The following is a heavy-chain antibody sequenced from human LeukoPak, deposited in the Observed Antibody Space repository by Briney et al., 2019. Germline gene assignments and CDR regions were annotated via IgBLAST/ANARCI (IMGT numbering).Heavy chain of an antibody. CDR3: ARVNGDYVLNWYFDL. CDR2: IYHSGST. J-gene: IGHJ2*01. CDR1: GGSISSSNW. D-gene: IGHD4-17*01. Sequence: PSETLSLTCAVSGGSISSSNWWSWVRQPPGKGLEWIGEIYHSGSTNYNPSLKSRVTISVDKSKNQFSLKLSSVTAADTAVYYCARVNGDYVLNWYFDLWGRGTLVTVSS. V-gene: IGHV4-4*02.